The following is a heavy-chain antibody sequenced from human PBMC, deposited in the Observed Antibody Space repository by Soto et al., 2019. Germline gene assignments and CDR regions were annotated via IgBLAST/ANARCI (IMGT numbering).Heavy chain of an antibody. CDR1: GFSFSYFA. Sequence: EVQLLESGGTLVQPGESLRLSCEVSGFSFSYFAMTWVRQAPGEGLEWVSSIRGTATCYADSVKGRFTISRDNSKNTVYLQMNTLRGEDTAVYYCAKFAVWMTTSGGWCKWFDPWGQGTLVIVSS. CDR2: IRGTAT. J-gene: IGHJ5*02. D-gene: IGHD2-21*01. CDR3: AKFAVWMTTSGGWCKWFDP. V-gene: IGHV3-23*01.